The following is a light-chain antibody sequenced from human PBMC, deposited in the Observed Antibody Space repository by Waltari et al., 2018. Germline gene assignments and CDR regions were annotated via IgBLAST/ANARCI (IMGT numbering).Light chain of an antibody. Sequence: QSALTQPASVSGSPGQSITISCTGTSNDVGGYGYVSWYQQYPGRAPKLTIYEGSHRPSGLATRFSGAKSGNTASLTISGLQADDEADYYCSSHTSTVPHVFGTGTRVTV. CDR3: SSHTSTVPHV. V-gene: IGLV2-14*03. CDR1: SNDVGGYGY. CDR2: EGS. J-gene: IGLJ1*01.